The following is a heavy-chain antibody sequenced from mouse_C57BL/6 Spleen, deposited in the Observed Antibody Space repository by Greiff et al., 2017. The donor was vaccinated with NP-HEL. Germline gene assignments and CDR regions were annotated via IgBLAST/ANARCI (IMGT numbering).Heavy chain of an antibody. CDR1: GFTFSDYG. CDR3: ARGDYEGYYAMDY. J-gene: IGHJ4*01. D-gene: IGHD1-1*01. CDR2: ISSGSSTI. Sequence: EVMLVESGGGLVKPGGSLKLSCAASGFTFSDYGMHWVRQAPEKGPEWVAYISSGSSTIYYADTVKGRFTISRDNAKNTLFLQMTSLRSEDTAMYYCARGDYEGYYAMDYWGQGTSVTVSS. V-gene: IGHV5-17*01.